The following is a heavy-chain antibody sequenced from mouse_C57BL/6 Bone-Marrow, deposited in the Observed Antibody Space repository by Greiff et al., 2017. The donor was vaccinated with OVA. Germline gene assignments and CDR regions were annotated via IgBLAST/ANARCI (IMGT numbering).Heavy chain of an antibody. J-gene: IGHJ3*01. CDR2: IYPGGGYT. CDR3: ARGGYGSSPFAY. CDR1: GYTFTNYW. Sequence: QVQLKEPGAELVRPGTSVKMSCKASGYTFTNYWIGWAKQRPGHGLEWIGDIYPGGGYTNYNEKFKGKATLTADKSSSTAYMQFSSLTSEDSAIYYCARGGYGSSPFAYWGKGTLVTVSA. V-gene: IGHV1-63*01. D-gene: IGHD1-1*01.